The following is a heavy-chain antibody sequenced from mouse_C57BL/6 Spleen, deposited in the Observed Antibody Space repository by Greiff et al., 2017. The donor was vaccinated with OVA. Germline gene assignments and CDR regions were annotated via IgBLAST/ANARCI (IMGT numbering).Heavy chain of an antibody. J-gene: IGHJ4*01. CDR1: GYTFTSYW. CDR3: ARLTMAIMDY. V-gene: IGHV1-69*01. Sequence: QVQLQQPGAELVMPGASVKLSCKASGYTFTSYWMHWVKQRPGQGLEWIGEIDPSDSYTNYNQKFKGKSTLTVDKSSSTAYMQLSSLTSEDSAVYYCARLTMAIMDYWGQGASVTVSS. CDR2: IDPSDSYT. D-gene: IGHD1-1*02.